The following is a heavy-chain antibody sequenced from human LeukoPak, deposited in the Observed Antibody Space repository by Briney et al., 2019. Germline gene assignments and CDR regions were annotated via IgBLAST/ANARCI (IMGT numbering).Heavy chain of an antibody. J-gene: IGHJ4*02. V-gene: IGHV4-34*01. CDR3: ARGWDDSSGYYPYYFDY. CDR2: INHSGST. Sequence: SETLSLTCAVYGGSFSGYYWSWIRQPPGKGLEWIGEINHSGSTNYNPSLKSRVTISVDTSKNQFSLKLSSVTAADTAVYYCARGWDDSSGYYPYYFDYWGQGTLVTVSS. CDR1: GGSFSGYY. D-gene: IGHD3-22*01.